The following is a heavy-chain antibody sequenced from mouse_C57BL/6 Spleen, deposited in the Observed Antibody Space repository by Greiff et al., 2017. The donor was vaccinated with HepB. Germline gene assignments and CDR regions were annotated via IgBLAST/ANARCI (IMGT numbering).Heavy chain of an antibody. Sequence: QVQLQQPGAELVKPGASVKLSCKASGYTFTSYWMQWVKQRPGQGLEWIGEIDPSDSYTNYNQKFKGKATLTVDTSSSTAYMQLSSLTSEDAAVYYCARWGYYGPYWGQGTLVTVSA. D-gene: IGHD1-2*01. CDR1: GYTFTSYW. J-gene: IGHJ3*01. V-gene: IGHV1-50*01. CDR2: IDPSDSYT. CDR3: ARWGYYGPY.